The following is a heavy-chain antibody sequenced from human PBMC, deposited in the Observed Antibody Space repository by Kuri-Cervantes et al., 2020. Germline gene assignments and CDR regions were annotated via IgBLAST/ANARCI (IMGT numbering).Heavy chain of an antibody. D-gene: IGHD5-12*01. Sequence: LSLTCAASGFTFSDYYMSWIRQAPGKGLEWVSYISSSGSTIYYADSVKGRFTISRDNAKNTLYLQMNSLRAEDTAVYYCAKDARGYDAYYYGMDVWGQGTTVTVSS. V-gene: IGHV3-11*04. CDR3: AKDARGYDAYYYGMDV. J-gene: IGHJ6*02. CDR1: GFTFSDYY. CDR2: ISSSGSTI.